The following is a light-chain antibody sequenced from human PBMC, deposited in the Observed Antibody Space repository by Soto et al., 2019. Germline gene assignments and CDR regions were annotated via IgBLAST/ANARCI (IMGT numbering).Light chain of an antibody. CDR1: SSNIGSNT. CDR2: SNN. V-gene: IGLV1-44*01. CDR3: AAWDDSLNGWV. Sequence: QSVLTQPPSASGTPGQRVTISCSGSSSNIGSNTVNWYQQLPGTAPKLLIYSNNQRPSGLPDRFSGSKSGTSASLAISGLQSEDEADYYCAAWDDSLNGWVFGGGTKLTVL. J-gene: IGLJ3*02.